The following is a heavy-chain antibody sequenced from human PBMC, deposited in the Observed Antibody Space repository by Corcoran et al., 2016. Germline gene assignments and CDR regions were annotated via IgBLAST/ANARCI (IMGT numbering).Heavy chain of an antibody. V-gene: IGHV2-26*01. CDR3: ARTASGGQWLVLPYYFDY. D-gene: IGHD6-19*01. Sequence: QVTLKESGPVLVKPTETLTLTCTVSGFSLSNARMGVSWIRQPPGKALEWLAHIFLNDEKSYSTSLKSRLTISKDTSKSQVVLTMTNMDPVDTATYYCARTASGGQWLVLPYYFDYWGQGTLVTVSS. CDR2: IFLNDEK. J-gene: IGHJ4*02. CDR1: GFSLSNARMG.